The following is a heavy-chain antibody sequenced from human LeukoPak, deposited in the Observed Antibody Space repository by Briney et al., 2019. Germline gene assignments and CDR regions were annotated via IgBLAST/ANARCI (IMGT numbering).Heavy chain of an antibody. V-gene: IGHV3-23*01. J-gene: IGHJ4*02. D-gene: IGHD4-17*01. CDR3: AKESLRTVTLDY. CDR2: ISGSGGST. CDR1: GFTFSSYA. Sequence: PGGSLRRSCAASGFTFSSYAMIWVPHAPGKGLEWVSAISGSGGSTYYADSGKGRFTISRDNSKNTLYLQMNSLRAEDPAVYYCAKESLRTVTLDYWGQGTLVTVSS.